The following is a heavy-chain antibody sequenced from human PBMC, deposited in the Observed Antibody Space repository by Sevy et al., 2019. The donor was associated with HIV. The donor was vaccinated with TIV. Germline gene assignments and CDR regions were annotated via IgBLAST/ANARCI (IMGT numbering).Heavy chain of an antibody. CDR3: ARDGRDILVVPAAMLYYGMDV. J-gene: IGHJ6*02. Sequence: VKVSCKASGGTFSSYAISWVRQAPGQGLEWTGGIIPIFRTANYAQKFQGRVTITADASTSTAYMEVSSLRSEDTAVYCCARDGRDILVVPAAMLYYGMDVWGQGTTVAVSS. V-gene: IGHV1-69*13. CDR2: IIPIFRTA. D-gene: IGHD2-2*01. CDR1: GGTFSSYA.